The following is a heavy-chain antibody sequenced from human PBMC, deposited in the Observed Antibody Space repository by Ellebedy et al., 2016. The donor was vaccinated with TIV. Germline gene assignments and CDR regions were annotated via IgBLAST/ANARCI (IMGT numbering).Heavy chain of an antibody. J-gene: IGHJ4*02. CDR2: ISHRGSA. D-gene: IGHD1-14*01. V-gene: IGHV4-34*01. CDR1: GESFSAYY. Sequence: MPSETLSLTCAVYGESFSAYYWNWIRQPPGKGLEWIGEISHRGSANSNPSLKSRVSISVDMSRNQFSLKLSSVTAADTAVYYCASRQKQFAFGRSRIKRTDSWGQGTLVTVSS. CDR3: ASRQKQFAFGRSRIKRTDS.